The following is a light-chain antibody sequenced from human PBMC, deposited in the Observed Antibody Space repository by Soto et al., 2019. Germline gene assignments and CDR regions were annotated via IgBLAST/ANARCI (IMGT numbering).Light chain of an antibody. CDR2: DVI. Sequence: QSVLTQPASVSGSPGQSITISCSGTNTDVGAYDYVSWYQQHPGKAPKLILYDVINRPSGVSDRFSGSKFDNTASLTISGLQAEDEAEYFCSSYSTISNLVFGTGTKLTVL. CDR1: NTDVGAYDY. V-gene: IGLV2-14*03. J-gene: IGLJ1*01. CDR3: SSYSTISNLV.